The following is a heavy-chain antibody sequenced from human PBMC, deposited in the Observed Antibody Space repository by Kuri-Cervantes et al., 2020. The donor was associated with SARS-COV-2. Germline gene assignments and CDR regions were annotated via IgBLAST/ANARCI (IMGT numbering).Heavy chain of an antibody. CDR1: GFIFSNFW. J-gene: IGHJ6*03. CDR3: ARHYGSGSYSFMHV. Sequence: GGSLRLSCAASGFIFSNFWMNWVRQAPGKGPEWVSYISSSSSYSYYADSVKGRFTISRDNAKNSLYLQMNSLRAEDTAVYYCARHYGSGSYSFMHVWGKGTPVTVSS. V-gene: IGHV3-21*01. D-gene: IGHD3-10*01. CDR2: ISSSSSYS.